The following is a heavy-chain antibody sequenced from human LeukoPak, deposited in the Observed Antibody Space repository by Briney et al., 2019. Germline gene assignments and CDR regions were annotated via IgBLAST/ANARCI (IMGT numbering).Heavy chain of an antibody. D-gene: IGHD6-13*01. CDR1: GYTFTSYY. Sequence: ASVKVSCKASGYTFTSYYMHWVRQAPGQGLEWMGRIIPILGIANYAQKFQGRVTITADKSTSTAYMELSSLRSEDTAVYYCARDAVDSSSWYDYYYYGMDVWGQGTTVTVSS. CDR2: IIPILGIA. V-gene: IGHV1-69*04. J-gene: IGHJ6*02. CDR3: ARDAVDSSSWYDYYYYGMDV.